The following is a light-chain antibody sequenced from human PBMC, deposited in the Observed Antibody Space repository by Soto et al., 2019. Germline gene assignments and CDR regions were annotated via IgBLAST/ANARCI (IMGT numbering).Light chain of an antibody. CDR3: QQFGTSPST. CDR2: LAS. Sequence: EIVLTQSPGTLSLSPGERATLSCRASQSVADNLIAWYQQKPGQAPRLLVSLASSRATGIPDRFSGSGSGTDFSLTISRLEPEAFAVYYCQQFGTSPSTLGQGTKVE. V-gene: IGKV3-20*01. J-gene: IGKJ2*01. CDR1: QSVADNL.